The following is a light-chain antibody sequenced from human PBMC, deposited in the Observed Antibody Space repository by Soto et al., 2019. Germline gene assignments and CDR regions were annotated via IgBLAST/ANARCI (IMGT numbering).Light chain of an antibody. Sequence: DIQMTQSPSSLSASVGDRVTITCRASQSISRYLNWYQQKPGEAPRLLMYGASSLQSGVPSRFSGSGSGKDFTLTSSSLQPEDFATYYCQQSYSTLRTFGQGTKVEIK. J-gene: IGKJ1*01. V-gene: IGKV1-39*01. CDR1: QSISRY. CDR3: QQSYSTLRT. CDR2: GAS.